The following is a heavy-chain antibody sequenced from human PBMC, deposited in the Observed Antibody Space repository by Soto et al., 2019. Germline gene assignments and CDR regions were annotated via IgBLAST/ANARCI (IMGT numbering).Heavy chain of an antibody. CDR2: IRSGGGDT. CDR3: AKVGGQTLANYFRS. Sequence: QLLESGGDLVQPGGSLRLSCAASGFTFTSYAMNWVRQAPGKGLEWVSAIRSGGGDTYYADAVKGRFTISRDTSKNTLYLQMNSLRVEDTAVYYCAKVGGQTLANYFRSWGQGTLVTVSS. V-gene: IGHV3-23*01. J-gene: IGHJ4*02. CDR1: GFTFTSYA. D-gene: IGHD1-26*01.